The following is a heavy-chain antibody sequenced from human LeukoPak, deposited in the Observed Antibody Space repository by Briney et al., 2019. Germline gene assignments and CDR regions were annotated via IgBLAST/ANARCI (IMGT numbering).Heavy chain of an antibody. J-gene: IGHJ3*02. CDR1: GFTFSSYG. D-gene: IGHD1-1*01. CDR3: ARDGHNWRAQGGAFDI. V-gene: IGHV3-20*04. CDR2: INWNGGST. Sequence: PGRSLKLSCAASGFTFSSYGMHWVRQAPGKGLEWVSGINWNGGSTGYADSVKGRFTISRDNAKNSLYLQMNSLRAEDTALYYCARDGHNWRAQGGAFDIWGQGTMVTVSS.